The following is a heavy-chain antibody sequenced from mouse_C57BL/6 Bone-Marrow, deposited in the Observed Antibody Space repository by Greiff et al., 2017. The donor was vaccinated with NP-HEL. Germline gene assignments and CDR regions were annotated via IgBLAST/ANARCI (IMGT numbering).Heavy chain of an antibody. Sequence: QVQLQQPGAELVKPGASVKLSCKASGYTFTSYWMQWVKQRPGQGLEWIGEIDPSDSYTHYTQKFKGKATLTVNTSSSTAYMQLSSLTSEDSAVYYRARLNPGYFDYWGQGTTLTVSS. CDR3: ARLNPGYFDY. CDR1: GYTFTSYW. J-gene: IGHJ2*01. V-gene: IGHV1-50*01. CDR2: IDPSDSYT.